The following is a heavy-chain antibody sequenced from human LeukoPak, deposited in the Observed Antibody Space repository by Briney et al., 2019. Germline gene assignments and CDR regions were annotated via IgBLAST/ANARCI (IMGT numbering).Heavy chain of an antibody. D-gene: IGHD1-1*01. Sequence: SETLSLTWAVYGGSFGGYYWSWIRQPPGKGLEWIGEINHSGSTNYNPSLKSRVTISVDTSKNQFSLKLSSVTAADTAVYYCARGRTSDYWGQGTLVTVSS. CDR3: ARGRTSDY. CDR2: INHSGST. CDR1: GGSFGGYY. J-gene: IGHJ4*02. V-gene: IGHV4-34*01.